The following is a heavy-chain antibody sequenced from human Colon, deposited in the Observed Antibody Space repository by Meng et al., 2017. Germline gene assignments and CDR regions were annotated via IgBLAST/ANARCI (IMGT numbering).Heavy chain of an antibody. V-gene: IGHV3-11*04. CDR1: GFTFSDYY. Sequence: GESLKISCAASGFTFSDYYMSWIRQAAGKGLEWVSYISSSGSTIYYADSVKGRFTISSDNAKNSLYLQMNILRAENTAVYYCARVFTPLEPLDYWGQGTRVT. D-gene: IGHD3-3*01. CDR3: ARVFTPLEPLDY. CDR2: ISSSGSTI. J-gene: IGHJ4*02.